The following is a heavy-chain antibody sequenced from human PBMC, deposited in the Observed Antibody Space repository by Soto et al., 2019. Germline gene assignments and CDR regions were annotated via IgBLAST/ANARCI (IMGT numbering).Heavy chain of an antibody. Sequence: QVQLVQSGAEVKKPGASEKVSCKASGYTFTGYYMHWVRQAPGQGLEWMGWINPNSGGTNYAQKFQGWVTMTRDTSISTAYMELSRLRSDDTAVYYCARSTATAVYWFDPWGQGTLVTVSS. V-gene: IGHV1-2*04. D-gene: IGHD2-2*01. J-gene: IGHJ5*02. CDR3: ARSTATAVYWFDP. CDR2: INPNSGGT. CDR1: GYTFTGYY.